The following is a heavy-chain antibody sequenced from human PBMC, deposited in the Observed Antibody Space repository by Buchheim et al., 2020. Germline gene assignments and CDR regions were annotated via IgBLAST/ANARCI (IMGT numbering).Heavy chain of an antibody. D-gene: IGHD2-15*01. CDR2: INPSGGSP. CDR1: GYTFTSYY. CDR3: ARDQGYCSGGSCPSGYYYGMDV. Sequence: QVQLVQSGAEVKKPGASVKVSCKASGYTFTSYYMHWVRQAPGQGLEWMGIINPSGGSPSYAQKFQGRFTMTRFTSTSTVYMELSSLRSEDTAVYYCARDQGYCSGGSCPSGYYYGMDVWGQGTT. J-gene: IGHJ6*02. V-gene: IGHV1-46*01.